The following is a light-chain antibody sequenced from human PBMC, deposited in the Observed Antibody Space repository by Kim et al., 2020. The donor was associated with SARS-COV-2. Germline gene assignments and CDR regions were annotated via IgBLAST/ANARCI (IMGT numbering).Light chain of an antibody. J-gene: IGKJ3*01. V-gene: IGKV1-12*01. Sequence: ASVGDRVTITCRASQDIGNWLAWYQQNPGKVPKVLIYAASSLQRGVPSRFSGSGSGTDFTLTIASLQTEDVATYYCQQGDIAPLTFGAGTKVDIK. CDR2: AAS. CDR1: QDIGNW. CDR3: QQGDIAPLT.